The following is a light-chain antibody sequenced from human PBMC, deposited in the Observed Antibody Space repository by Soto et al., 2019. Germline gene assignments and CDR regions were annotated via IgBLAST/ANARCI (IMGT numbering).Light chain of an antibody. Sequence: DIQMTQSPSSLSASVGDRVTITCRAGQDINIYLAWYQQKPGKDPKLLISAASTLQSGVPYRFSGSGSGTDFTLTISSLQPEDVATYYCQKYDGAPLTFGGGTKVEIK. CDR1: QDINIY. J-gene: IGKJ4*01. CDR3: QKYDGAPLT. CDR2: AAS. V-gene: IGKV1-27*01.